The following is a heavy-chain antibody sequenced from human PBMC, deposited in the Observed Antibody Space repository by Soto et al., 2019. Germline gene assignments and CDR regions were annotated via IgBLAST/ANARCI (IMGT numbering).Heavy chain of an antibody. Sequence: SVKVSCKASGGTFSSYAISWVGQAPGQGLEGMGGIIPIFGTANYAQKFQGRVTITADKSTSTAYMELSSLRSEDTAVYYCAREGPQTLTYYYDSSWGQGTLVTVSS. D-gene: IGHD3-22*01. CDR3: AREGPQTLTYYYDSS. V-gene: IGHV1-69*06. CDR1: GGTFSSYA. J-gene: IGHJ4*02. CDR2: IIPIFGTA.